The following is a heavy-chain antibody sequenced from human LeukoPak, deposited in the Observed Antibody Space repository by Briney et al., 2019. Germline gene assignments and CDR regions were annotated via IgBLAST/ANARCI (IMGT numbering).Heavy chain of an antibody. Sequence: ASVKVSCKASGGSFTSYAISWVRQAPGQGLEWMGGIIPIFGTANYAQKFQGRVTITADESTSTAYMELSSLRSEDTAVYYCARLIGSGVYYYMDVWGKATTVTVSS. D-gene: IGHD2-15*01. CDR2: IIPIFGTA. CDR3: ARLIGSGVYYYMDV. V-gene: IGHV1-69*13. CDR1: GGSFTSYA. J-gene: IGHJ6*03.